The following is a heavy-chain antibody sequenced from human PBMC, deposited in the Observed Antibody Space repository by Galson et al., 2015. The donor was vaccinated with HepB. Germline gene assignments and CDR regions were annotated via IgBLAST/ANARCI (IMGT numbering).Heavy chain of an antibody. CDR3: ARHVVKGGSGWYGYYYGMDV. CDR1: GGSTSYYY. Sequence: LSLTCTVSGGSTSYYYWSWIRQPPGKGLEWIGYSFFGGNTNYNPSLKSRVSISGHTSKNQFSLKLSSVTAADTAVYYCARHVVKGGSGWYGYYYGMDVWGQGTTVTVSS. V-gene: IGHV4-59*08. CDR2: SFFGGNT. J-gene: IGHJ6*02. D-gene: IGHD6-19*01.